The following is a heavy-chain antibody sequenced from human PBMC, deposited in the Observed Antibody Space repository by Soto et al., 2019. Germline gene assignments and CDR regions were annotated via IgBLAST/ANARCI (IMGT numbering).Heavy chain of an antibody. V-gene: IGHV3-30*18. D-gene: IGHD3-22*01. CDR3: AKDGYDSSGYYYLPGY. CDR1: GFTFSSYG. CDR2: ISYDGSNK. Sequence: QVQLVESGGGVVQPGRSLRLSCAASGFTFSSYGMHWVRQAPGKELEWVAVISYDGSNKYYADSVKGRFTISRDNSKNPLYLQRNSLRAEDTAVYYCAKDGYDSSGYYYLPGYWGQGTLVTVSS. J-gene: IGHJ4*02.